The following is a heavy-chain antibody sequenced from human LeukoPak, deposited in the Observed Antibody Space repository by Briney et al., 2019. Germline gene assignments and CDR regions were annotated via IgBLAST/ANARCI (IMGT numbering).Heavy chain of an antibody. CDR2: IHPEGNEK. CDR1: GFTFSSYW. Sequence: GGSLRLSCATSGFTFSSYWMSWVRQAPGRGLEWVANIHPEGNEKYHVESVKGRFTISGDNTKNLLFLQMNGLRVEDTAVYYCARGDAFSGDHWGQGTLVTVSS. J-gene: IGHJ4*02. V-gene: IGHV3-7*04. CDR3: ARGDAFSGDH.